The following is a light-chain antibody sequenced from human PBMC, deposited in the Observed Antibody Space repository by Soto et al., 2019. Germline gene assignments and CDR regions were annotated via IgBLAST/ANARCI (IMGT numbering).Light chain of an antibody. CDR2: EVS. CDR3: SSYTSSSTLV. CDR1: SSDVGGYKY. J-gene: IGLJ1*01. V-gene: IGLV2-14*01. Sequence: QSALTQPASVSGSPGQSITISCTGTSSDVGGYKYVSWYKQNPGKAPKLMIYEVSNRPSGVSNHFSGSKSGNTASLTISGLQAEDEADYYCSSYTSSSTLVFGTGTKVTVL.